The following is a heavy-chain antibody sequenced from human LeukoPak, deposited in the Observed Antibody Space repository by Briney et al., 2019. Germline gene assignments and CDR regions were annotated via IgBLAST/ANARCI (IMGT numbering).Heavy chain of an antibody. CDR3: ATGIQLSPAASFYFDY. V-gene: IGHV1-24*01. J-gene: IGHJ4*02. CDR1: GYALSKLS. D-gene: IGHD5-24*01. CDR2: FDPGAGET. Sequence: ASVKVSCKVSGYALSKLSMHWVRQAPGKGLEWMGGFDPGAGETIYAQRFQGRLTVTEDIFTDTANMELSSLRSEDTAVYYCATGIQLSPAASFYFDYWGQGTLVTVSP.